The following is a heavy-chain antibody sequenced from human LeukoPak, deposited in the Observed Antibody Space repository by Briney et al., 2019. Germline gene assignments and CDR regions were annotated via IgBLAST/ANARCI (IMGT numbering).Heavy chain of an antibody. D-gene: IGHD6-19*01. J-gene: IGHJ4*02. CDR2: ISYDGSNK. Sequence: GGSLRLSCAASGFTFSSYDMHWVRQAPGRGLEWVAVISYDGSNKYYADSVKGRFTISRDNSKNTLYLQMNSLRGEDTAVYYCARATVAGMSGSDYWGQGTLVTVSS. CDR3: ARATVAGMSGSDY. V-gene: IGHV3-30-3*01. CDR1: GFTFSSYD.